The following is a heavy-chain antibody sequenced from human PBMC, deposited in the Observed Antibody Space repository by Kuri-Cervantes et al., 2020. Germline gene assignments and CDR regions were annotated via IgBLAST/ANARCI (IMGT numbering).Heavy chain of an antibody. CDR1: GYTFTSYG. D-gene: IGHD3-22*01. Sequence: ASVKVSCKASGYTFTSYGISWVRQAPGQGLEWMGWISAYNGNTNYAQKLQGRVTMTTDTSTSTAYMELRSLRSDDTAVYYCAREYQDSSGYLGALHDAFDIWGQGTMVTVSS. V-gene: IGHV1-18*01. J-gene: IGHJ3*02. CDR3: AREYQDSSGYLGALHDAFDI. CDR2: ISAYNGNT.